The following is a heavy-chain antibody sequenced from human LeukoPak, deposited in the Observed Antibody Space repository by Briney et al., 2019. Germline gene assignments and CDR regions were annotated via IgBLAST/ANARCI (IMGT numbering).Heavy chain of an antibody. CDR1: GGTFSSYA. CDR3: ARNPPIAGRGYSGYGNNY. V-gene: IGHV1-46*01. Sequence: ASVKVSCKASGGTFSSYAISWVRQAPGQGLEWMGIINPSGGSTNYAQKFQGRVTMTRDMSTSTVYMELSSLRSEDTAVYYCARNPPIAGRGYSGYGNNYWGQGTLVTVSS. D-gene: IGHD5-12*01. CDR2: INPSGGST. J-gene: IGHJ4*02.